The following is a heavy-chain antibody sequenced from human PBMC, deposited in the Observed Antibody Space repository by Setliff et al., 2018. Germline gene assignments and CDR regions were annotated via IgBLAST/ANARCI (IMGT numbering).Heavy chain of an antibody. CDR2: IYWSGNT. J-gene: IGHJ5*02. Sequence: PSETLSLTCTVSGGSISTATYYWGWVRQSPGKGLEWIESIYWSGNTWYNPSFKSRVTISIDTSKNQFSLKMSSVTAADTAVYYCASNRAAMALDDPWGQGKLVTVSS. V-gene: IGHV4-39*01. D-gene: IGHD5-18*01. CDR1: GGSISTATYY. CDR3: ASNRAAMALDDP.